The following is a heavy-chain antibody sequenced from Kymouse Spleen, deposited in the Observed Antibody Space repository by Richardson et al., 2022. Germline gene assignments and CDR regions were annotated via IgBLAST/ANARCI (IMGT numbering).Heavy chain of an antibody. V-gene: IGHV3-9*01. J-gene: IGHJ4*02. CDR3: AKDEPSRRQNFHYFDY. CDR2: ISWNSGSI. Sequence: EVQLVESGGGLVQPGRSLRLSCAASGFTFDDYAMHWVRQAPGKGLEWVSGISWNSGSIGYADSVKGRFTISRDNAKNSLYLQMNSLRAEDTALYYCAKDEPSRRQNFHYFDYWGQGTLVTVSS. D-gene: IGHD1-7*01. CDR1: GFTFDDYA.